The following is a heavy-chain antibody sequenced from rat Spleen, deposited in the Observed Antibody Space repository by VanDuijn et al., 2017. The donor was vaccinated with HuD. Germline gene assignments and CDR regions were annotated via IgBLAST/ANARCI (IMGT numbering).Heavy chain of an antibody. V-gene: IGHV5-22*01. D-gene: IGHD1-12*03. CDR2: ISYEGSTT. Sequence: EVQLVESDGGLVQPGRSLKLSCAVSGFTFSDYYMAWVRQAPKKGLEWVESISYEGSTTYYGDSVKCRFTISRDNAKSTIYLQMNSLRSEDTATYYCAGHGYYDGYYPYFDYWGQGVMVTVSS. CDR3: AGHGYYDGYYPYFDY. J-gene: IGHJ2*01. CDR1: GFTFSDYY.